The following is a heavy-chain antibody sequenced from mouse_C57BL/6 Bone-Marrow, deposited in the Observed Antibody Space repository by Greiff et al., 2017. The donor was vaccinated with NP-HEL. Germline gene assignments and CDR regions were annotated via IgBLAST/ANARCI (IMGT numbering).Heavy chain of an antibody. J-gene: IGHJ4*01. V-gene: IGHV2-9-1*01. CDR2: IWTGGGT. Sequence: VQGVESGPGLVAPSQSLSITCTVSGFSLTSYAISWVRQPPGKGLEWLGVIWTGGGTNYNSALKSRLSISKDNSKSQVFLKMNSLQTDDTARYYCATYYYGSSYDYAMDYWGQGTSVTVSS. D-gene: IGHD1-1*01. CDR1: GFSLTSYA. CDR3: ATYYYGSSYDYAMDY.